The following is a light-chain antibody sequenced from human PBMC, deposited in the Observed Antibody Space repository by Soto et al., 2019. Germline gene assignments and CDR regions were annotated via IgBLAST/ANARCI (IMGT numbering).Light chain of an antibody. CDR3: QQYDSYPYT. CDR1: QSISTW. CDR2: DAS. Sequence: DIQMTQSPSTLSASVGDRVTITCRASQSISTWSAWYQQKPGKAPKLLIYDASSLQSGVPSRFGGGGSGTELTLTISSLQPDDFATYYCQQYDSYPYTFGQGTKLEIK. J-gene: IGKJ2*01. V-gene: IGKV1-5*01.